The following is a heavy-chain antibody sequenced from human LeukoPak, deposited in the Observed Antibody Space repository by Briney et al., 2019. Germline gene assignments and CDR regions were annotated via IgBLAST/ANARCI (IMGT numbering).Heavy chain of an antibody. Sequence: SETLSLTCTVSGGSISSYYWSWIRQPPGKGLEWIGYIYYSGSTNYNPSLKSRVTISVDTSKNQFSLKLSSVTAADTAVYYCARDQGIAAAGTAYSSGSYAFDIWGQGTMVTVSS. V-gene: IGHV4-59*12. CDR1: GGSISSYY. D-gene: IGHD6-13*01. CDR2: IYYSGST. CDR3: ARDQGIAAAGTAYSSGSYAFDI. J-gene: IGHJ3*02.